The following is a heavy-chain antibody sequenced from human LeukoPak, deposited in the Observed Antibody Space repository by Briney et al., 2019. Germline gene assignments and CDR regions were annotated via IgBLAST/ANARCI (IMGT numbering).Heavy chain of an antibody. CDR3: ARRHSFGELPFDY. J-gene: IGHJ4*02. V-gene: IGHV1-2*02. CDR1: GYTFTGYY. CDR2: INPNSGGT. Sequence: ASVKVSCKASGYTFTGYYTHWVRQAPGQGLEWMGWINPNSGGTNYAQKMQGRVTMTRDTSISTAYMELSRLRSDDTAVYYCARRHSFGELPFDYWGQGTLVTVSS. D-gene: IGHD3-10*01.